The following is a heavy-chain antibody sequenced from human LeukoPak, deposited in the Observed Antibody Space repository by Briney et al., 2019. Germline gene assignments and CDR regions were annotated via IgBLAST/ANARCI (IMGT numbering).Heavy chain of an antibody. Sequence: PGGSLRLSCAASGFTFSSYAMSWVRQAPGKGLEWVSAISGSGGSRYYADSVKGRFTISRDNSKNTLYLQMNSLRAEDTAVYYCAKLWYGDVYYFDYWGQGTLVTVSS. D-gene: IGHD4-17*01. J-gene: IGHJ4*02. CDR3: AKLWYGDVYYFDY. CDR1: GFTFSSYA. CDR2: ISGSGGSR. V-gene: IGHV3-23*01.